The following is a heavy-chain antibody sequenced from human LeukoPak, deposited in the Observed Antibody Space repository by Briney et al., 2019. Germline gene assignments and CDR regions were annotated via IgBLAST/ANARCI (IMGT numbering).Heavy chain of an antibody. J-gene: IGHJ5*02. D-gene: IGHD3-3*01. V-gene: IGHV4-4*07. CDR1: GGSISSYY. CDR3: ARQSDFWSGYFSVDP. CDR2: IYTSGST. Sequence: PSETLSLTCTVSGGSISSYYWSWIRQPAGKGLEWIGRIYTSGSTNYNPSLKSRVTISVDTSKNQFSLKLSFVTAADTAVYYCARQSDFWSGYFSVDPWGQGTLVTVSS.